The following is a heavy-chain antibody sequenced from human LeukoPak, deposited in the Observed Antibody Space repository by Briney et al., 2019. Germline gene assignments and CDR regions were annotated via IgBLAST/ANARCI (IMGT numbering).Heavy chain of an antibody. V-gene: IGHV3-53*01. D-gene: IGHD2-2*03. J-gene: IGHJ4*02. Sequence: GGSLRLSCAASGFTFSSYWMNWARQAPGKGLEWVSVIYTGGSTYYADSVKGRFTISRDNSKNTLLLQMNSLRAEDTAAYYCARDFGYCSTTSCYDQWGQGTLVTVSS. CDR2: IYTGGST. CDR3: ARDFGYCSTTSCYDQ. CDR1: GFTFSSYW.